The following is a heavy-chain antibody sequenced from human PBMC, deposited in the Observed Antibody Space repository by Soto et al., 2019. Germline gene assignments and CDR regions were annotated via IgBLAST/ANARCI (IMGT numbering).Heavy chain of an antibody. CDR2: LSNTGRRT. Sequence: GGSLRLSCVVSVFPFGANAMSWVRQAPGKGLEWVSGLSNTGRRTSYADSVKGRFNISRDNSENTVYLQMNSLRVEDTAVYYCETEMGATQGPFDNWGQGTLVTVSS. V-gene: IGHV3-23*01. D-gene: IGHD1-26*01. CDR3: ETEMGATQGPFDN. CDR1: VFPFGANA. J-gene: IGHJ4*02.